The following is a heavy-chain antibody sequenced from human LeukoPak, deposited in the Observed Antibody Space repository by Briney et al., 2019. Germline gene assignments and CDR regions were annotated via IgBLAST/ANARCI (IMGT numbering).Heavy chain of an antibody. CDR3: ARDPSVGWFDP. D-gene: IGHD4-23*01. Sequence: ASVKVSCKASGYSFTIMHWVRQAPGQGLEWMEIISPSAGSTTYTQKFQGRVTMTRDTSISTAFMELNRLRSDDTAMYYCARDPSVGWFDPWGQGTLVTVSS. CDR1: GYSFTI. V-gene: IGHV1-46*01. CDR2: ISPSAGST. J-gene: IGHJ5*02.